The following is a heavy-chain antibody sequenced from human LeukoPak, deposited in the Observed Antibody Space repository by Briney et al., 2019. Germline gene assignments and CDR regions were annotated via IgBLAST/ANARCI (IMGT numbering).Heavy chain of an antibody. V-gene: IGHV3-53*01. CDR1: GFPISSHY. D-gene: IGHD5-24*01. CDR2: IYRSGGT. J-gene: IGHJ4*02. Sequence: GSLRLSCIASGFPISSHYISWVRQAPGKGLDWVSVIYRSGGTYFADSVKGRFTISRDDSQNTVSLQMNSLRVEDTAVYYCTRTIPPAHWGQGTLVTASS. CDR3: TRTIPPAH.